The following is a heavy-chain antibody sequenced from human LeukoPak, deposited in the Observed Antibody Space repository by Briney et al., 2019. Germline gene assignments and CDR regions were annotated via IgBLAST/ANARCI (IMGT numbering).Heavy chain of an antibody. CDR1: GFTLSSYE. V-gene: IGHV3-48*03. Sequence: PGGSLRLSCAASGFTLSSYEMNWVRQAPGKGLEWVSYISSSGSTIYYADSVKGRSTISRDNAKNSLYLQMNSLRAEDTAVYYCAREDSSSSHYYYYYGMDVWSQGTTVTVSS. D-gene: IGHD6-6*01. J-gene: IGHJ6*02. CDR3: AREDSSSSHYYYYYGMDV. CDR2: ISSSGSTI.